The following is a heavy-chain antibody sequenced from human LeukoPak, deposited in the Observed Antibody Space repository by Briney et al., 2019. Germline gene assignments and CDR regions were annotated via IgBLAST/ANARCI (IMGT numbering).Heavy chain of an antibody. Sequence: ASVKVSCKASGYTFTGYYVHWVRQAPGQGLEWMGWINPNSGGTNYAQKFQGRVTMTRDTSISTAYMELSRLRSDDTAVYYCARDGIVVVPAALDFDYWGQGTLVTVSS. V-gene: IGHV1-2*02. CDR2: INPNSGGT. D-gene: IGHD2-2*01. J-gene: IGHJ4*02. CDR1: GYTFTGYY. CDR3: ARDGIVVVPAALDFDY.